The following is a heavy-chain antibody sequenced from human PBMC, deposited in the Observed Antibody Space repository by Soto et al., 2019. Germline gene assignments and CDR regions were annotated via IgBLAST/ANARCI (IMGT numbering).Heavy chain of an antibody. CDR1: GGTFGSYA. CDR2: IIPIFGTA. V-gene: IGHV1-69*01. J-gene: IGHJ6*02. Sequence: QVQLVQSGAEVKKPGSSVKVSCKASGGTFGSYAISWVRQAPGQGLEWMGGIIPIFGTANYAQKFQGRVTITADESTSTAYMELSSLRSEDTAVYYCATPAPGLYYYYYGMDVWGQGTTVTVSS. CDR3: ATPAPGLYYYYYGMDV. D-gene: IGHD2-2*01.